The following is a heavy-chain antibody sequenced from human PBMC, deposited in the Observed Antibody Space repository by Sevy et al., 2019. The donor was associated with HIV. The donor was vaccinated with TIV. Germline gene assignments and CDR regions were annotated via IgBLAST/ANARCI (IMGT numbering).Heavy chain of an antibody. CDR2: ISWNSGSI. Sequence: GGSLRLSCAASGFTFDDYAMHWVRQAPGKGLEWVSGISWNSGSIGYADSVKGRFTISRDNAKNSLYLQMNSLRAEDXXXXXXXXXXXXXSXXXXYNYGMDVWGQGPTVTVSS. CDR1: GFTFDDYA. CDR3: XXXXXXXSXXXXYNYGMDV. V-gene: IGHV3-9*01. J-gene: IGHJ6*02.